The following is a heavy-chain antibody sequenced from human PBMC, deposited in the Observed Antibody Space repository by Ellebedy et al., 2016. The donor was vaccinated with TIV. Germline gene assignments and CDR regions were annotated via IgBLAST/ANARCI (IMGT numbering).Heavy chain of an antibody. D-gene: IGHD3-9*01. CDR2: IWFHGSNK. CDR3: ARDPEPLLRYFDCLRD. J-gene: IGHJ4*02. CDR1: GFPFSDYG. V-gene: IGHV3-33*01. Sequence: PGGSLRPSCAASGFPFSDYGMHWVRQAPGKGLEWVAVIWFHGSNKYYADSVKGRFTISRDNSKNTLYLQMNSLRAEDTAIYYCARDPEPLLRYFDCLRDWGQGTLVTVSS.